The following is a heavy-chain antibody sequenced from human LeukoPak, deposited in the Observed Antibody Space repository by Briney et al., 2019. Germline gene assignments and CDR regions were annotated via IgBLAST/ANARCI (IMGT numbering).Heavy chain of an antibody. Sequence: GGSLRLSCAVSELTFTNAWMSWVRQAPGKGLEWVGRIKSKTDGGTTDYPAPVKGRFTISRDDSKNTLYLQMNSLTTEDTAVYYCTTIGVGGSLNYWGQGTLVTVSS. CDR1: ELTFTNAW. V-gene: IGHV3-15*01. CDR3: TTIGVGGSLNY. D-gene: IGHD3-3*01. J-gene: IGHJ4*02. CDR2: IKSKTDGGTT.